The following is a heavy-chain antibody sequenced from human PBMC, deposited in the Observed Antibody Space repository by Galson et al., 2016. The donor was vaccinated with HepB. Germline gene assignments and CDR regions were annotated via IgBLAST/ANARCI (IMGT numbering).Heavy chain of an antibody. CDR1: GFTFSSYR. J-gene: IGHJ6*02. CDR2: ISSSSSTI. Sequence: SLRLSCAASGFTFSSYRMNWVRQAPGKGLEWVSYISSSSSTIYYADSVKGRFTISRDNAKNSLYLQMNSLRGEDTAGYYCARDRKGTTIYYYGMDVWGQGTTVTVSS. CDR3: ARDRKGTTIYYYGMDV. V-gene: IGHV3-48*01. D-gene: IGHD3-9*01.